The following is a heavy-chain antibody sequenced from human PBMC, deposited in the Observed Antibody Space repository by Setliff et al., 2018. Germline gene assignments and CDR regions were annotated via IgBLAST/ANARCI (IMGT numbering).Heavy chain of an antibody. CDR3: ARDSGVGATPDDAFDI. Sequence: GGSLRLSCAASGFAFSSYWMHWVRQAPGKGLVWVSRINSDGSSTSYADSVKGRFTISRDNAKNTLYLQMNSLRAEDTAVYYCARDSGVGATPDDAFDIWGQGTMVTVSS. V-gene: IGHV3-74*01. CDR2: INSDGSST. CDR1: GFAFSSYW. D-gene: IGHD1-26*01. J-gene: IGHJ3*02.